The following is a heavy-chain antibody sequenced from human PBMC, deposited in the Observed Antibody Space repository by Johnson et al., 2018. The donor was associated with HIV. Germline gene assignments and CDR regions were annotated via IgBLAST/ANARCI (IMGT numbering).Heavy chain of an antibody. CDR2: IKSKTEGGTT. J-gene: IGHJ3*02. V-gene: IGHV3-15*01. Sequence: VQLVESGGRLVKPGGSLRLSCAASGFTFSNAWMSWVRQAPGKGLEWVGRIKSKTEGGTTDYAAPVKGRFTISRDDSKNTLYLQMNSLKTEDTAVYYCTTPRPNWGLNAFDIWGQGTMVTVSS. CDR1: GFTFSNAW. CDR3: TTPRPNWGLNAFDI. D-gene: IGHD7-27*01.